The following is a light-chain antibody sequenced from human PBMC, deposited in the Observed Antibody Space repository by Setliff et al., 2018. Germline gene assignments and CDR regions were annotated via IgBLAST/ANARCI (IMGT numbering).Light chain of an antibody. CDR3: TSYASGSTYVV. J-gene: IGLJ2*01. CDR2: DVT. CDR1: SSDIGAFNY. Sequence: QSVLTQPASVSGSPGQSITISCTGSSSDIGAFNYVSWYQKNPRQAPKLMIYDVTKRPSGVSDRFSGSKSGNTASLTISGLQAGDEADYFCTSYASGSTYVVFGGGTKVT. V-gene: IGLV2-14*03.